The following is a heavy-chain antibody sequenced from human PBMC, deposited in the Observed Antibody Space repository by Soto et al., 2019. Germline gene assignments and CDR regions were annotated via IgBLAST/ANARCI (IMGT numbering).Heavy chain of an antibody. Sequence: GGSLRLSCGASGFTFSGYWMHWVRQAPGKGLVWVSRINSDGSSTDYADSVKGRFTISRDNTKNTLYLEMNSLRAEDTAVYYCAKAGGRTVPPSPWGQGTLVIVSS. D-gene: IGHD4-17*01. J-gene: IGHJ4*02. CDR1: GFTFSGYW. V-gene: IGHV3-74*01. CDR2: INSDGSST. CDR3: AKAGGRTVPPSP.